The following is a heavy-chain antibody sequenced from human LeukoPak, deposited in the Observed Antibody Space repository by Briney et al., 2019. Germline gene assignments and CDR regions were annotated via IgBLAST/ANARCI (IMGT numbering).Heavy chain of an antibody. J-gene: IGHJ6*02. V-gene: IGHV3-9*01. D-gene: IGHD3-16*01. Sequence: GGSLRLSCAASGFAFDDYAMHWVRQAPGKGLEWASGISWNSGSIGYADSVKGRFTISRDNAKNSLYLQMNSLRAEDTALYYCAKDIGGGSYGDYYYYYGMDVWGQGTTVTVSS. CDR3: AKDIGGGSYGDYYYYYGMDV. CDR2: ISWNSGSI. CDR1: GFAFDDYA.